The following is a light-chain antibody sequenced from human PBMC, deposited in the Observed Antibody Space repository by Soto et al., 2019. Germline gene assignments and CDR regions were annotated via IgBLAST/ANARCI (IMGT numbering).Light chain of an antibody. Sequence: ESILANYPGTLSLSPLGSSTLXGQTSQSVSSSYLAWCQQKPGQAPRLLIYGASSRATGIPDRFSGSGSGTDFTLTISRLEPEDFAVYYCQQYGSSPQTFGQGTKVDI. J-gene: IGKJ1*01. CDR1: QSVSSSY. V-gene: IGKV3-20*01. CDR2: GAS. CDR3: QQYGSSPQT.